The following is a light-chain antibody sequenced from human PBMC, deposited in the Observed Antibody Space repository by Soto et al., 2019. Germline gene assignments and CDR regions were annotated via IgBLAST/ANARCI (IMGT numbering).Light chain of an antibody. CDR1: SSDVGSYNL. Sequence: QSASVSGSPGQSITISCTGTSSDVGSYNLVSWYQQHPGKAPKLMIYEGSKRPSGVSNRFSGSKSGNTASLTISGLQAEDEADYYCCSYAGSSTWVFGGGTKLTVL. V-gene: IGLV2-23*01. J-gene: IGLJ3*02. CDR3: CSYAGSSTWV. CDR2: EGS.